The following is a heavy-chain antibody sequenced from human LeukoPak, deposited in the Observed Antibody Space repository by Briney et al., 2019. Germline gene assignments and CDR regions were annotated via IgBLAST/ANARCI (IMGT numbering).Heavy chain of an antibody. CDR2: ISGSGGST. CDR3: AKCMYSSSWPPSRAFDH. CDR1: GFTFSSYA. J-gene: IGHJ4*02. Sequence: SGGSLRLSCAASGFTFSSYAMSWVRQAPGKGLEWVSAISGSGGSTYYADSVKGRFTISRDNSKNTLYLQMNSLRAEDTAVYYCAKCMYSSSWPPSRAFDHWGQGTLVTVSS. D-gene: IGHD6-13*01. V-gene: IGHV3-23*01.